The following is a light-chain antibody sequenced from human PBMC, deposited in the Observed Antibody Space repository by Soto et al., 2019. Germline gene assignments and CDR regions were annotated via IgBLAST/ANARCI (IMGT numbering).Light chain of an antibody. J-gene: IGKJ1*01. V-gene: IGKV1-5*03. CDR2: KAS. CDR3: EQYDSYSWT. Sequence: DIPMTQSPSTLSASVGDRVTITCRASQSISSRLAWYQQKPGKVPKLLIYKASSLESGVPSRFSGSGSGTEFTLTISSLQPDDFATDYCEQYDSYSWTFGQGPKVEI. CDR1: QSISSR.